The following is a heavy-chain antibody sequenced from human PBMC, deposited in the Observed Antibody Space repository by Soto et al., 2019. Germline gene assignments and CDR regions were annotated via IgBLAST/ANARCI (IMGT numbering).Heavy chain of an antibody. CDR2: IYYSGST. J-gene: IGHJ4*02. D-gene: IGHD6-19*01. V-gene: IGHV4-39*01. CDR3: ARTIVVAQWLVSPYYFDY. Sequence: SETLSLTCTVSGGSISSSSYYWGWIRQPPGKGLEWIGSIYYSGSTYYNPSLKSRVTISVDTSKNQFSLKLSSVTAADTAVYYCARTIVVAQWLVSPYYFDYWGQGTLVTVSS. CDR1: GGSISSSSYY.